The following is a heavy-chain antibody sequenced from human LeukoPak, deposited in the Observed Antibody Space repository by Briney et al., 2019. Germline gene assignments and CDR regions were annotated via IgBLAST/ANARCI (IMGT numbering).Heavy chain of an antibody. Sequence: GGSLRLSCAASGFTFGYYEMNWVRQAPGKGLEWVSYISSSVTTINYADSVKGRFTISRDNAKYSLYLQMNSLRAEDTAVYYCARGGYCSGGICYSYNAFDVWGQGTMVTVSS. CDR3: ARGGYCSGGICYSYNAFDV. J-gene: IGHJ3*01. CDR2: ISSSVTTI. V-gene: IGHV3-48*03. CDR1: GFTFGYYE. D-gene: IGHD2-15*01.